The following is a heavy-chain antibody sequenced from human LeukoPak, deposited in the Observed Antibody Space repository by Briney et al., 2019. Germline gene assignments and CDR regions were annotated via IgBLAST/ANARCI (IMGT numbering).Heavy chain of an antibody. CDR1: GGSISSYY. Sequence: PSATLSLTCPVSGGSISSYYWSWIRQPPGKGLEWIGYIYYSGSTNYNPSLKSRVTVSVDTSKNQFSLKLSSVTAADTAVYYCARHVVVGSGIDYWGQGTLVTVSS. J-gene: IGHJ4*02. V-gene: IGHV4-59*08. D-gene: IGHD3-10*01. CDR2: IYYSGST. CDR3: ARHVVVGSGIDY.